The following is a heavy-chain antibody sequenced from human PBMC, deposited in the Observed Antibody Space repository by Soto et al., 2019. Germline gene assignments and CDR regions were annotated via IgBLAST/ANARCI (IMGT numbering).Heavy chain of an antibody. CDR1: GYSFTTYD. Sequence: QVQLVQSGAEVRKPGASVKVSCKASGYSFTTYDINWVRQAPGQGLEWMGSMDPKNGNTDYAQKFQGRISMTSNTSISTAYMELSGLRSEDTAVYYCARGRGWRDYWGQGTLVTVSS. J-gene: IGHJ4*02. V-gene: IGHV1-8*01. D-gene: IGHD6-19*01. CDR2: MDPKNGNT. CDR3: ARGRGWRDY.